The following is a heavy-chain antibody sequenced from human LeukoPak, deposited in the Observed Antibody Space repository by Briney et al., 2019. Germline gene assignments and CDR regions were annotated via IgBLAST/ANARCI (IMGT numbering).Heavy chain of an antibody. CDR1: GGSISGYY. CDR2: IYYSGST. CDR3: ARAPGQYYYYGMDV. J-gene: IGHJ6*02. Sequence: SETLSLTCTVSGGSISGYYWSWIRQPPGKGLEWIGYIYYSGSTNYNPSLKSRVTISLDTSKSQFSLKLSSVTAAGTALYYCARAPGQYYYYGMDVWGQGTTVTVSS. V-gene: IGHV4-59*01. D-gene: IGHD4-11*01.